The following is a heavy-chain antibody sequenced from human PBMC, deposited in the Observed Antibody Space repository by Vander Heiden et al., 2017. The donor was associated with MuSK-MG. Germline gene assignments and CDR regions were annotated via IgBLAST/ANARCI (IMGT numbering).Heavy chain of an antibody. CDR2: IYYSGST. Sequence: QVQLQESGPGLVKPSQTLSLTCTVSGGSIRSGGYYWSWIRQHPGKGLEWIGYIYYSGSTYYNPSLKSRVTISVDTSKNQFSLKLSSVTAADTAVYYCAREAPMVRGEDWFDPWGQGTLVTVSS. D-gene: IGHD3-10*01. CDR1: GGSIRSGGYY. CDR3: AREAPMVRGEDWFDP. V-gene: IGHV4-31*03. J-gene: IGHJ5*02.